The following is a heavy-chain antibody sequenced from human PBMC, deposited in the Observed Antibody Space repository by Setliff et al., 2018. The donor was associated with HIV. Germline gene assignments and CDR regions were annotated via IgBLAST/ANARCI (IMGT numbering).Heavy chain of an antibody. CDR2: TRTKTYGGST. Sequence: GSLRLSCIASGFTFGDYPMSWVRQAPGKGLEWVGFTRTKTYGGSTEYAASVKGRFTISRDDSKNSLSLHMNSLKTEDTAVYYCAVWIREVISWGRGTLVTVSS. D-gene: IGHD3-10*01. J-gene: IGHJ5*02. CDR3: AVWIREVIS. V-gene: IGHV3-49*04. CDR1: GFTFGDYP.